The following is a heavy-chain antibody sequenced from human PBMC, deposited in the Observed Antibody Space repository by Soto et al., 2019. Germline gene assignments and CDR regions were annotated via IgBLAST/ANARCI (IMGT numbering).Heavy chain of an antibody. Sequence: QVQLVESGGGVVQPGRSLRLSCVASGFIFSSYGMHWVRQAPGKGLEWVAVVWFDGSNEFYADSVKGRFTISRDNSKKTLFLQMNNLRAEDTAVYYCAKMVGVSVAAAGFDLWGQGTLVTVSS. J-gene: IGHJ4*02. CDR3: AKMVGVSVAAAGFDL. CDR1: GFIFSSYG. V-gene: IGHV3-33*06. D-gene: IGHD6-13*01. CDR2: VWFDGSNE.